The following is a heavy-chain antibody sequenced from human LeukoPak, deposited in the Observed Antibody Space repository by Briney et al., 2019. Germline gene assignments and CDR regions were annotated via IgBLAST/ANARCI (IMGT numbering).Heavy chain of an antibody. CDR2: IIPIFGIA. V-gene: IGHV1-69*04. CDR3: ARDGAVAVPHFDY. Sequence: SVKVSCKASGGTFSSYAISWVRQAPGQGLEWMGRIIPIFGIANYAQRFQGRVTITADKSTSTAYMELSSLRSEDTAVYYCARDGAVAVPHFDYWGQGTLVTVSS. CDR1: GGTFSSYA. D-gene: IGHD6-19*01. J-gene: IGHJ4*02.